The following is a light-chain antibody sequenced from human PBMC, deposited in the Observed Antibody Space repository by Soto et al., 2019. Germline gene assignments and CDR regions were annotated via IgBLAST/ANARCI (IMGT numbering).Light chain of an antibody. CDR1: SSDVGAYNY. Sequence: QSALTQPASVSGSPGQSITISCTGTSSDVGAYNYVSWYRQHPGKGPELIIYKVTDRPSGVSSRFSGSKSGNTASLTISRLQAEDEADYYCSSYTTSSTWVFGGGTKVTVL. CDR3: SSYTTSSTWV. J-gene: IGLJ3*02. V-gene: IGLV2-14*01. CDR2: KVT.